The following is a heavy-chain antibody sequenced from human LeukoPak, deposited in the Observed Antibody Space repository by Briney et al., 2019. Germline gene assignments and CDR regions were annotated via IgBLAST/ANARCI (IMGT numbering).Heavy chain of an antibody. J-gene: IGHJ5*02. D-gene: IGHD6-13*01. CDR2: ISTYNGKT. CDR1: GYTFTSYG. V-gene: IGHV1-18*01. CDR3: ARGIAAAGTHQVFYNWFDP. Sequence: ASVKVSCKASGYTFTSYGISWVRQAPGQGLEWMGWISTYNGKTNYAHKLQGRVTMTTDTSTSTAYMELRSLRSDDTAVYYCARGIAAAGTHQVFYNWFDPWGQGTLVTVSS.